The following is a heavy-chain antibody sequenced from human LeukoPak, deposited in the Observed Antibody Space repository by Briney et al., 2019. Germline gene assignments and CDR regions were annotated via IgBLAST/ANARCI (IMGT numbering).Heavy chain of an antibody. V-gene: IGHV4-34*01. CDR1: GGSFSGCY. CDR2: INHSGST. CDR3: ARGPGYGGNPTLDY. J-gene: IGHJ4*02. Sequence: SETLSLTCAVYGGSFSGCYWSWIRQPPGKGLEWIGEINHSGSTNYNPSLKSRVTISVDTSKNQFSLKLSSGTAADTAVYYCARGPGYGGNPTLDYWGQGTLVTVSS. D-gene: IGHD4-23*01.